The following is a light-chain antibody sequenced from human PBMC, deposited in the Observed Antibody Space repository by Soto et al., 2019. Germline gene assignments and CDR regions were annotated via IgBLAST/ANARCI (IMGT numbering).Light chain of an antibody. V-gene: IGLV2-14*01. Sequence: QSALTQPASVSGSPGQSITISCTGASSYVGGYNYVSWYQQLPGKAPKLMIYEVSNRPSGVSNRFSGSKSGNTASLTISGLQAEDEANYYCSSYTSMTVIFGGGTKVTVL. CDR3: SSYTSMTVI. CDR1: SSYVGGYNY. J-gene: IGLJ2*01. CDR2: EVS.